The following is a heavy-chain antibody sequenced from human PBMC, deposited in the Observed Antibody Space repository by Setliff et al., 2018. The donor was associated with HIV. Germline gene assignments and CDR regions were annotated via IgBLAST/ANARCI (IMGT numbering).Heavy chain of an antibody. CDR3: ARGPPSQVDY. Sequence: ASVKVSCKASGYTFTNYAINWVRQAPGQGLEWMGWINTDTGNPTYAQGFTGRFVFSLDTSVNTAYLQISSLKTEDSAVYYCARGPPSQVDYWGQGALVTVSS. CDR2: INTDTGNP. CDR1: GYTFTNYA. V-gene: IGHV7-4-1*02. J-gene: IGHJ4*02.